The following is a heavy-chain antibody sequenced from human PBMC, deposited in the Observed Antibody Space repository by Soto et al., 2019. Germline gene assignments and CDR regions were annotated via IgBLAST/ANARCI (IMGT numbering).Heavy chain of an antibody. V-gene: IGHV3-33*01. CDR2: IWYDGSSE. Sequence: QVQLVESGGGVVQPGRSLRLSCAASGFTFNRYGMHWVRQAPGKGLEWVAVIWYDGSSEYYADSVKGRFTISRDNSKNTLCLQMNSLRAEDTAVYYCASGGDYFDYWGQGTLVTVSS. CDR3: ASGGDYFDY. D-gene: IGHD3-16*01. J-gene: IGHJ4*02. CDR1: GFTFNRYG.